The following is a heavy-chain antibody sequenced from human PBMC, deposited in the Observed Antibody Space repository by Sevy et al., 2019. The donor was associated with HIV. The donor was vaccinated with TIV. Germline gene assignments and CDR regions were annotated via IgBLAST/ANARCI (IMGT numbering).Heavy chain of an antibody. D-gene: IGHD5-12*01. CDR3: ARDASAYDALDY. CDR2: ITGSSSYM. Sequence: GGSLRLSCAASGFTFSTYTMNWVRQAPGKGLEWVSSITGSSSYMFYADSVKGRFTISRDNAENSLYLQMNSLRAEDTAMYYRARDASAYDALDYWGQGSLVTVSS. V-gene: IGHV3-21*01. J-gene: IGHJ4*02. CDR1: GFTFSTYT.